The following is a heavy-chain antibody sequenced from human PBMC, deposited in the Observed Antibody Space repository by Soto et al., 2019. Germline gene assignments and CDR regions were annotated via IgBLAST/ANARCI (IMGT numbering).Heavy chain of an antibody. CDR3: GKYGENNHDVLAV. CDR1: GYSIDSGY. D-gene: IGHD4-17*01. J-gene: IGHJ6*04. V-gene: IGHV4-38-2*01. Sequence: SETLSLTCAVSGYSIDSGYWGWIRQPPGKGLEWIGNIYHSGSTYYNPSLKSRVTISIDTSKNQFSLKVSSVTAADTAVYYCGKYGENNHDVLAVGAKGTTVTFSS. CDR2: IYHSGST.